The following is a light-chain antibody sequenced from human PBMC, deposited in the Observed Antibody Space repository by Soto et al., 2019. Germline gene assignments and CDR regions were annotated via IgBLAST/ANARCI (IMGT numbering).Light chain of an antibody. CDR1: QSVVRSY. CDR3: QQYDSSLCT. Sequence: DIVLTQSPGTLSLSPGERATLSCRASQSVVRSYFAWYQQKPGQAPRLLIYAASSSATGIPDRFSGSGSGTDFTLTIRKLQPEDFAVYYCQQYDSSLCTFGQGTRLEIK. CDR2: AAS. V-gene: IGKV3-20*01. J-gene: IGKJ2*02.